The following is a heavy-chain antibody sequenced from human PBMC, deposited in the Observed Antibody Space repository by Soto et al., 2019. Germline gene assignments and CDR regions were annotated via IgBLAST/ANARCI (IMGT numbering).Heavy chain of an antibody. CDR1: GGSISSSNW. CDR2: IYHSGST. CDR3: ARGPSMGWFNP. D-gene: IGHD3-10*01. V-gene: IGHV4-4*02. J-gene: IGHJ5*02. Sequence: PSETLSLTCAVSGGSISSSNWWSWVRQPPGKGLEWIGEIYHSGSTNYNPSLKSRVTISVDTSKNQFSLKLSSVTAADTAVYYCARGPSMGWFNPWGQGTQVTVSS.